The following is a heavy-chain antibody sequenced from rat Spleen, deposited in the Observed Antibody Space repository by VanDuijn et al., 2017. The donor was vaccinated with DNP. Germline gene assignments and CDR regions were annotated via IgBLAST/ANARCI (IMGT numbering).Heavy chain of an antibody. CDR2: IIYDGTNT. J-gene: IGHJ3*01. Sequence: EVQLVESGGGLVQPGRSMKLSCAASGFTFSDYGMAWVRQAPKKGLEWVANIIYDGTNTYYRDSVKGRFTISRDNAKSTLYLQMDSLRSEDTATYYCARSDSYGFPYWGQGTLVTVSS. CDR3: ARSDSYGFPY. V-gene: IGHV5-17*01. D-gene: IGHD1-2*01. CDR1: GFTFSDYG.